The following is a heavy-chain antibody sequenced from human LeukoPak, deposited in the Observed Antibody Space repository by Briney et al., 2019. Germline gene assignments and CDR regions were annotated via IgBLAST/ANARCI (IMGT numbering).Heavy chain of an antibody. Sequence: GGSLRLSCAASGFTFSSYALSWVRQAPGKGLEWVSAISGSGGSTYYADSVKGRFTISRDNSKNTLYLQMNSLRAEDTAVYYCAKENGYYYDSSVLLGYWGQGTLVTVSS. CDR2: ISGSGGST. CDR3: AKENGYYYDSSVLLGY. D-gene: IGHD3-22*01. V-gene: IGHV3-23*01. CDR1: GFTFSSYA. J-gene: IGHJ4*02.